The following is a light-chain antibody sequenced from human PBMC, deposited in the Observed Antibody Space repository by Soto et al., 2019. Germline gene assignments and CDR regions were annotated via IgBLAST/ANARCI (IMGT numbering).Light chain of an antibody. CDR1: SSNIGARYD. J-gene: IGLJ2*01. CDR2: DDI. CDR3: QSYASSLSGVV. Sequence: QSVLTQPPSVSGAPGQRVTISCTGSSSNIGARYDVHWYQQLPGTAPKLLIYDDINRPSGVPDRFSGSKSGTSASLAITGLLAEDEAEYYCQSYASSLSGVVFGGGTKVTVL. V-gene: IGLV1-40*01.